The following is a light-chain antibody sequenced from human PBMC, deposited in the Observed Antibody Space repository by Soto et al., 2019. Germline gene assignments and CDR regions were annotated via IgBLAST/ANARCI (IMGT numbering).Light chain of an antibody. CDR1: QGNLNNY. CDR2: GVS. CDR3: QQFGISPCT. V-gene: IGKV3-20*01. Sequence: DIVLTQSPGTRSLSPGERATLSCRASQGNLNNYLAWFQQRPGQAPRLLIYGVSNRAAGIPERFSGRGSVTDFTLTISRLEPEDYGVYYCQQFGISPCTFGQGTRV. J-gene: IGKJ1*01.